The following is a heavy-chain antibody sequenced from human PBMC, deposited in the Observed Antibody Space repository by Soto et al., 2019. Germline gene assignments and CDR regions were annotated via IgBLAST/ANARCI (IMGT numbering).Heavy chain of an antibody. CDR3: ARDGLDSIFGVVIAYYYGMDV. CDR1: GFTFSSYG. CDR2: IWYDGSNK. J-gene: IGHJ6*02. D-gene: IGHD3-3*01. V-gene: IGHV3-33*01. Sequence: PGGSLRLSCAASGFTFSSYGMHWVRQAPGKGLEWVAVIWYDGSNKYYADSVKGRFTISRDNSKNTLYLQMNSLRAEDTAVYYCARDGLDSIFGVVIAYYYGMDVWGQGTTVTVSS.